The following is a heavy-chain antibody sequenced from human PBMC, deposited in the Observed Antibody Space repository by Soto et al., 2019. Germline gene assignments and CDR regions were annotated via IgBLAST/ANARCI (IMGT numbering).Heavy chain of an antibody. CDR3: VRLRSTTWAGGDAFEM. J-gene: IGHJ3*02. Sequence: EVQLVQSGGGLVQPGGSLRLSCAASGFTFNSYWMHWVRQVPGKGLVWVSRIDSDGNRITYADSVKGRFTISRDNAKNTPSLQMSSLRAEDTAVYYCVRLRSTTWAGGDAFEMWGQGTMVTVSS. D-gene: IGHD6-19*01. CDR1: GFTFNSYW. V-gene: IGHV3-74*03. CDR2: IDSDGNRI.